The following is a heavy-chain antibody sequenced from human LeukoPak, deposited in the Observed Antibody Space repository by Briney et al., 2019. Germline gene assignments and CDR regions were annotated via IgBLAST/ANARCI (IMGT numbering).Heavy chain of an antibody. CDR3: ARRAKLLWFGELFQGLDY. J-gene: IGHJ4*02. CDR1: GFTFSSYS. V-gene: IGHV3-21*01. Sequence: GGSLRLSCAASGFTFSSYSMNWVRQAPGKGLEWVSYISSSSSYIYYADSVKGRFTISRDNAKNSLYLQMNSLRAEDTAVYYCARRAKLLWFGELFQGLDYWGQGTLVIVSS. CDR2: ISSSSSYI. D-gene: IGHD3-10*01.